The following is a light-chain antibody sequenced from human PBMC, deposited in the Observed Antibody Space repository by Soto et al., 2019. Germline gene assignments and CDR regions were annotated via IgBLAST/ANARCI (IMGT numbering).Light chain of an antibody. Sequence: IVLTQSPGTLSLSPGERATLSCRASEKVDSNYLAWYQQKPGQAPRLLIFDASSRATDIPGRFSGSGSGTDFTLINSRLETEDFVVYHCQQYSISPWTFGQGTKVEVK. CDR3: QQYSISPWT. CDR1: EKVDSNY. CDR2: DAS. V-gene: IGKV3-20*01. J-gene: IGKJ1*01.